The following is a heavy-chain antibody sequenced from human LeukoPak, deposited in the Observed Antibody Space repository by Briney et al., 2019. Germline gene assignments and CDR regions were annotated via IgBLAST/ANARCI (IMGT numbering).Heavy chain of an antibody. CDR1: GFTLSNYA. J-gene: IGHJ4*01. Sequence: GGSLRLPCAASGFTLSNYAMSWVRQAPGKGLEWVSGIGGDGIFYAESVRGRFTISGDNSKNTLYLQMNSLRGDDTALYYCAKELAAAGNPAYDYWGQGILVTVSS. V-gene: IGHV3-23*01. CDR2: IGGDGI. D-gene: IGHD6-13*01. CDR3: AKELAAAGNPAYDY.